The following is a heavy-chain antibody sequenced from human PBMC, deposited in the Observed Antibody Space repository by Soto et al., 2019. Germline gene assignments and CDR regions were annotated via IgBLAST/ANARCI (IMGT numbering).Heavy chain of an antibody. CDR2: IYAGDSDT. D-gene: IGHD2-21*01. Sequence: PGESLKICCKGALYKFCNYWIGGVRERAGKGLEWVGIIYAGDSDTRYSPSFQGQVTISADKSISTAYLQWSSLQDSDTAMYFCARSEGISAYYYGSDVWGQGTTVTVSS. CDR1: LYKFCNYW. J-gene: IGHJ6*02. V-gene: IGHV5-51*01. CDR3: ARSEGISAYYYGSDV.